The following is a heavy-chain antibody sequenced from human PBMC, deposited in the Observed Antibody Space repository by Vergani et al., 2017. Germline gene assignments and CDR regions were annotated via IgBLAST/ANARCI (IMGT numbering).Heavy chain of an antibody. CDR2: ISGSGGST. J-gene: IGHJ3*02. V-gene: IGHV3-23*04. CDR1: GFTFSSYA. Sequence: VQLVESGGGLVKPGGSLRLSCAASGFTFSSYAMSWVRQAPGKGLEWVSAISGSGGSTYYADSVKGRFTISRDNSKNTLYLQMNSLRAEDTAVYYCAKTVYSSGWSLRGADRGAFDIWGQGTMVTVSS. CDR3: AKTVYSSGWSLRGADRGAFDI. D-gene: IGHD6-19*01.